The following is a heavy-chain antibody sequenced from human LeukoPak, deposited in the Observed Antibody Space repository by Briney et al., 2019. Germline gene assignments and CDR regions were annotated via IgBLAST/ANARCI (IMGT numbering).Heavy chain of an antibody. CDR2: ISSSGGHT. V-gene: IGHV3-23*01. J-gene: IGHJ4*02. CDR3: SKHRIAVAGRSPYFED. D-gene: IGHD6-19*01. Sequence: PGGSLRLSCAVSGFTFSTYAMSWVRQAPGKGLESVSTISSSGGHTYYADSVKGRFTISRDNSKNTLYLQMNSLRAEDTAVYYCSKHRIAVAGRSPYFEDWGQGTLVTVSS. CDR1: GFTFSTYA.